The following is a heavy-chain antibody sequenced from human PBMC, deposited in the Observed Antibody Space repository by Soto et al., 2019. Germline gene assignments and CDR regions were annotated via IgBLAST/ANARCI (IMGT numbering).Heavy chain of an antibody. Sequence: PSETLSLTCTVSGGSISSGGYYWSWIRQHPGKGLEWIGYIYYTGSTYYNPSLKSRVTISVDTSKNLFSLRLSSVTAADTAVYYCARDSGYDSKCFDYWRQGTPVPVSS. J-gene: IGHJ4*02. CDR2: IYYTGST. CDR1: GGSISSGGYY. D-gene: IGHD5-12*01. V-gene: IGHV4-31*03. CDR3: ARDSGYDSKCFDY.